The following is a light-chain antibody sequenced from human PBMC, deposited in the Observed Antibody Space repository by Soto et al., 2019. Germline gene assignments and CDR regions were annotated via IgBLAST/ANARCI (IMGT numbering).Light chain of an antibody. V-gene: IGLV1-44*01. CDR2: TNN. CDR3: AVWDDSLNGVL. CDR1: SSNIGGNI. Sequence: QSVLTQSPSTSGTPGQRVTISCSGSSSNIGGNIVNWYQQIPGTAPKLLIDTNNQRPSGIPDRFSGSKSGTSASLAISGLQSEDEADYYCAVWDDSLNGVLFGGGTKLTVL. J-gene: IGLJ2*01.